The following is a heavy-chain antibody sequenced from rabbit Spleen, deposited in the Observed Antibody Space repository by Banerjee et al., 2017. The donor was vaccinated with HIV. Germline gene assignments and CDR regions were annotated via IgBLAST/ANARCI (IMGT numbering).Heavy chain of an antibody. Sequence: QSLEESGGDLVKPGASLTLTCTASGFSFSSSDYMCWVRQAPGKGLEWISCIVGSSSGFTYSATWAKGRFTCSKTSSTTVTLQMTSLTVADTATYFCARDTGSSFSSYGMDLWAQAPSSPS. CDR2: IVGSSSGFT. CDR3: ARDTGSSFSSYGMDL. J-gene: IGHJ6*01. V-gene: IGHV1S40*01. CDR1: GFSFSSSDY. D-gene: IGHD8-1*01.